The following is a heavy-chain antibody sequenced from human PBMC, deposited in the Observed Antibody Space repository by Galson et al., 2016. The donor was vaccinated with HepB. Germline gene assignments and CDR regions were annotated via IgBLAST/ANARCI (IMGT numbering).Heavy chain of an antibody. CDR1: GDSISNGDYY. CDR2: IYHSGAT. V-gene: IGHV4-30-4*01. D-gene: IGHD4-17*01. J-gene: IGHJ4*02. Sequence: LSLTCTVSGDSISNGDYYWSWIRQPPGKGLEWIGHIYHSGATYYKPSLKSRVTISLGTSKNQFSLKMRSVTAADSAVYYCATVGPSVTTLDNWGQGTLVTVAS. CDR3: ATVGPSVTTLDN.